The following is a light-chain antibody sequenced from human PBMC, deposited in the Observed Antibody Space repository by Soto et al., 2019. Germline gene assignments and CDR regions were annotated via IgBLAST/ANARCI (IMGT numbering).Light chain of an antibody. J-gene: IGKJ1*01. Sequence: DIQMTQSPSSLSASVGDRVTITCRASQGIRIDLGWFQQRPGKAPKRLIYGASSLQSGVPSRFSGSGSGTEFTITISNLQPEDFATYYCLQHNSFPRTFGQGTQVDIK. CDR1: QGIRID. V-gene: IGKV1-17*02. CDR2: GAS. CDR3: LQHNSFPRT.